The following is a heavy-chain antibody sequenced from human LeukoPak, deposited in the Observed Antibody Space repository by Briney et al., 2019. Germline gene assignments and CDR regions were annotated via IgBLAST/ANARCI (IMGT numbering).Heavy chain of an antibody. CDR2: IKQDGSEK. V-gene: IGHV3-7*01. CDR1: GFTFSSYR. CDR3: AREPGATTIAYFDC. J-gene: IGHJ4*02. D-gene: IGHD1-26*01. Sequence: GGSLRLSCAASGFTFSSYRMSWVRQAPGKGLEWVANIKQDGSEKYYVDSVKGRFTISRDNAKNSLYLQMNSLRAEDTAVYYCAREPGATTIAYFDCWGQGTLVTVSS.